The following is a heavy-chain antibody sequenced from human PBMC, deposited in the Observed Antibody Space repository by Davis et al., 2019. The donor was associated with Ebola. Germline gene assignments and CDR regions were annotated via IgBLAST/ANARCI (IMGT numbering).Heavy chain of an antibody. D-gene: IGHD1-7*01. CDR2: ISAYNGNT. CDR3: ARAGGITGTTFAYYYYYGMDV. CDR1: GYTFTSYG. J-gene: IGHJ6*02. Sequence: ASVKVSCKASGYTFTSYGISWVRQAPGQGLEWMGWISAYNGNTNYAQKLQGRVTMTTDTSTSTAYMELSSLRSEDTAVYYCARAGGITGTTFAYYYYYGMDVWGQGTTVTVSS. V-gene: IGHV1-18*01.